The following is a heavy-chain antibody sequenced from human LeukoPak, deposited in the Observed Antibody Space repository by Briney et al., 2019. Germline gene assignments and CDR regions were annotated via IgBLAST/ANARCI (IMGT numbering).Heavy chain of an antibody. CDR1: GYTFTSYY. Sequence: ASVKVSCKASGYTFTSYYMHWVRQAPRQGLEWMGIINPSGGSTSYAQKFQGRVTMTRDTSTSTVYMELSSLRSEDTAVYYCAGSSTSFDAFDIWGQGTMVTVSS. CDR2: INPSGGST. J-gene: IGHJ3*02. CDR3: AGSSTSFDAFDI. D-gene: IGHD2-2*01. V-gene: IGHV1-46*01.